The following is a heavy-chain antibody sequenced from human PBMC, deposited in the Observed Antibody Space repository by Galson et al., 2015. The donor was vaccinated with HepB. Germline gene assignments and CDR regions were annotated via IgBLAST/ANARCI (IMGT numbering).Heavy chain of an antibody. J-gene: IGHJ2*01. D-gene: IGHD3-22*01. Sequence: QSGAEVKKPGEFLRISCKGSGYSFTSYWISWVRQMPGKGLEWMGRIDPSDSYTNYSPTFQGHVTISADKSISTAYLQWSSLKAPDTAMYYCARLPYDSSGYFPNWYFDLWGRGTLVTVSS. V-gene: IGHV5-10-1*01. CDR3: ARLPYDSSGYFPNWYFDL. CDR1: GYSFTSYW. CDR2: IDPSDSYT.